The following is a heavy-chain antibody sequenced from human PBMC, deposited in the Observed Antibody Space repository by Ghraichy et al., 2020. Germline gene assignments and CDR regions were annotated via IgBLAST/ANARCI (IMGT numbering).Heavy chain of an antibody. CDR2: INPSGGST. CDR3: ARDHGGYGGSYYYYGMDV. J-gene: IGHJ6*02. D-gene: IGHD4-23*01. CDR1: GYTFTSYY. Sequence: ASVKVSCKASGYTFTSYYMHWVRQAPGQGLEWMGIINPSGGSTSYAQKFQGRVTMTRDTSTSTVYMELSSLRSEDTAVYYCARDHGGYGGSYYYYGMDVWGQGTTVTVSS. V-gene: IGHV1-46*03.